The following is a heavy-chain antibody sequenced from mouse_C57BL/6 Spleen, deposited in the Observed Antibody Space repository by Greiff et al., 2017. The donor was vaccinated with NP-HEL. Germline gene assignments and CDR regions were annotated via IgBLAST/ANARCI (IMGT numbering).Heavy chain of an antibody. Sequence: QVQLQQSGAELVMPGASVKLSCKASGYTFTSYWMHWVKQRPGQGLEWIGEIDPSDSYTNYNQKFKGKSTLTVDKSSSTAYMQLSSLTSEDSAVYYCARWGYPYYAMDYWGQGTSVTVSS. CDR2: IDPSDSYT. J-gene: IGHJ4*01. CDR3: ARWGYPYYAMDY. CDR1: GYTFTSYW. D-gene: IGHD2-2*01. V-gene: IGHV1-69*01.